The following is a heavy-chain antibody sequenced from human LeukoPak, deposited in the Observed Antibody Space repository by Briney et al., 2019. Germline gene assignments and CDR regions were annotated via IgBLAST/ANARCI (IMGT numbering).Heavy chain of an antibody. Sequence: PSETPSPTCTVSGGSLSSYYWGWIRQPPRKGPEGSWDIYYSGSTNYNPSLKSRVTISVDTSKNQFSLKLSSVTAADTAVYYCARGPYSGSYYSVNAFDIWGQGTMVTVSS. CDR3: ARGPYSGSYYSVNAFDI. D-gene: IGHD1-26*01. J-gene: IGHJ3*02. V-gene: IGHV4-59*01. CDR2: IYYSGST. CDR1: GGSLSSYY.